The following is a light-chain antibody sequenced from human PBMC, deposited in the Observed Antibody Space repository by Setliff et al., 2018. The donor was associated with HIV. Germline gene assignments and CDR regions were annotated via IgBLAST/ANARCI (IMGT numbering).Light chain of an antibody. CDR3: SSYAGNKSRV. J-gene: IGLJ3*02. Sequence: QSALAQPPSVFVSPGQSITIFCTGSNTDIGGYKYVSWYQQHPGKAPKLLIYDVTNRPSGVSSRFSGSRSGNSASLSISGLQAEDEADYYCSSYAGNKSRVFGGGTKVTVL. CDR1: NTDIGGYKY. CDR2: DVT. V-gene: IGLV2-14*01.